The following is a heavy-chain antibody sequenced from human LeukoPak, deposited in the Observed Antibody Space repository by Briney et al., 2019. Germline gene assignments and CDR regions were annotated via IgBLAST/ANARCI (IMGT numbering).Heavy chain of an antibody. D-gene: IGHD1-7*01. V-gene: IGHV3-30*02. Sequence: TGGSLRLSCAASGFTFSSYAMSWVRQAPGKGLEWVAFIRYDGSNKYYADSVKGRFTISRDNSKNTLYLQMNSLRAEDTAVYYCAKDRRYNWNYGWFDPWGQGTLVTVSS. CDR1: GFTFSSYA. J-gene: IGHJ5*02. CDR2: IRYDGSNK. CDR3: AKDRRYNWNYGWFDP.